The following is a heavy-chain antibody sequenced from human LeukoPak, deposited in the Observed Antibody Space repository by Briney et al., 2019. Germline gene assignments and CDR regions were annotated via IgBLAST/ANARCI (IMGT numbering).Heavy chain of an antibody. CDR3: ARDLSGVTGYTYGRGIDY. Sequence: GGSLRLSCAASGFTFSSYWMSWVRQAPGKGVEWVANIKQDGSEKYYVDSVKGRFTISRDNAKNSLYLQMNSLRAEDTAVYYCARDLSGVTGYTYGRGIDYWGQGTLVTVSS. CDR2: IKQDGSEK. V-gene: IGHV3-7*01. J-gene: IGHJ4*02. D-gene: IGHD5-18*01. CDR1: GFTFSSYW.